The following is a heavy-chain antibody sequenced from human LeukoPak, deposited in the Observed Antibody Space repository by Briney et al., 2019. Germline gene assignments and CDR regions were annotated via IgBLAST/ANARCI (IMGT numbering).Heavy chain of an antibody. CDR3: ATPGGGRDWFDP. J-gene: IGHJ5*02. CDR2: IIPILGIA. Sequence: SVKVSCKASGGTFSSYAISWVRQAPGQGLEWMGRIIPILGIANYAQKFQGRVTITADKSTSTAYMELSSLRSEDTAVYYCATPGGGRDWFDPWGQGTLVTVSS. CDR1: GGTFSSYA. D-gene: IGHD3-16*01. V-gene: IGHV1-69*04.